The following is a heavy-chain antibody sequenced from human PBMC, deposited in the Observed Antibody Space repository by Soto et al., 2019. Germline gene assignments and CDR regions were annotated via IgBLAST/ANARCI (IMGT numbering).Heavy chain of an antibody. D-gene: IGHD1-26*01. CDR1: RDTFTSYY. J-gene: IGHJ5*02. CDR2: INPHGGST. V-gene: IGHV1-46*01. CDR3: ARSSGGNFGIIIEGTNCFAP. Sequence: ASVKVSCEATRDTFTSYYINGVRQAPGEGLDWMGVINPHGGSTAYAQKFKGRVTLTRDTSASTVYMEVSSLTSEDTAMYYCARSSGGNFGIIIEGTNCFAPWGQGTPVTVSS.